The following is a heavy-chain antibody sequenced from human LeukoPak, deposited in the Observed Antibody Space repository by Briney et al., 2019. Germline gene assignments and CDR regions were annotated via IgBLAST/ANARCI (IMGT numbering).Heavy chain of an antibody. CDR1: GGSFSGYY. Sequence: PSETLSLTCAVYGGSFSGYYWSWIRQPPGKGLEWIGEINHSGSTNYNPSLKSRVTISVDTSKNQFSLKLSSVTAADTAVYYCARGRLGCSSTSCYRPGYYYYMDVWGKGTTVTVSS. V-gene: IGHV4-34*01. CDR3: ARGRLGCSSTSCYRPGYYYYMDV. D-gene: IGHD2-2*01. J-gene: IGHJ6*03. CDR2: INHSGST.